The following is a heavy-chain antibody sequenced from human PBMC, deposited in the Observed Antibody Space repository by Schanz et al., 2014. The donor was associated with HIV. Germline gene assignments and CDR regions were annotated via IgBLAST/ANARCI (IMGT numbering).Heavy chain of an antibody. Sequence: QVQLVQSGAEVKMPGSSVKVSCKASGGTFSNYAMTWVRQAPGQGLEWMAGIIPIIGTADYAQKFQGRVAITADKSTGTVYMDLGSLTSEDTAVYFCARDIKYDDPFQYGMDVWGQGTTVSVSS. CDR1: GGTFSNYA. D-gene: IGHD1-1*01. CDR3: ARDIKYDDPFQYGMDV. J-gene: IGHJ6*02. V-gene: IGHV1-69*06. CDR2: IIPIIGTA.